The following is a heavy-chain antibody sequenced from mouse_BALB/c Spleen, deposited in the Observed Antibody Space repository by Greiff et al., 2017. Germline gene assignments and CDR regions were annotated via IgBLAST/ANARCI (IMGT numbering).Heavy chain of an antibody. V-gene: IGHV1-87*01. CDR1: GYTFTSYW. J-gene: IGHJ1*01. CDR3: ARSSSYGYFDV. Sequence: QVQLQQSGAELARPGASVKLSCKASGYTFTSYWMQWVKQRPGQGLDWIGAIYPGDGDTRYTQKFKGKATLTADKSSSTAYMQLSSLASEDSAVYYCARSSSYGYFDVWGAGTTVTVSS. CDR2: IYPGDGDT. D-gene: IGHD1-1*01.